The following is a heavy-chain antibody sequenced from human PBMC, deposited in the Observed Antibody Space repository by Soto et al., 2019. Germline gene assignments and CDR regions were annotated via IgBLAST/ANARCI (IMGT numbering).Heavy chain of an antibody. CDR2: VSAYDGDT. CDR3: ASDYHYLSNGYYSDVFDI. CDR1: GYTFTSYG. J-gene: IGHJ3*02. Sequence: QAQLVQSGAEVKKPGASVKVSCKASGYTFTSYGISWVRQAPGQGLEWMGWVSAYDGDTNYAQKLQGRVTMTTDTATTTAYMELRSMISDDNAVYYCASDYHYLSNGYYSDVFDIWGQGTMVTVSS. D-gene: IGHD3-22*01. V-gene: IGHV1-18*01.